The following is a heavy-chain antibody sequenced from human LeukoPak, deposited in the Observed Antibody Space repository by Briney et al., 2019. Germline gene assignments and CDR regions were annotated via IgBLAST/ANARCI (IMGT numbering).Heavy chain of an antibody. CDR2: IYTSGGT. J-gene: IGHJ3*02. CDR1: LGSLSSYY. D-gene: IGHD4-17*01. CDR3: ARDLVTVTKGFDI. Sequence: SETLSLTCTVSLGSLSSYYWSWVPQPPGERLEWIGDIYTSGGTKYNLSLQSLLTISLETSKNLFSLKLSAVTAADTAAYYCARDLVTVTKGFDIWGQGTMVSVSS. V-gene: IGHV4-4*09.